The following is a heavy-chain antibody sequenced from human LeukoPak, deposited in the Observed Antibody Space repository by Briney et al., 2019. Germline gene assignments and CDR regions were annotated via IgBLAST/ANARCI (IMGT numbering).Heavy chain of an antibody. CDR1: GDSISSDDYY. CDR2: IYYSGST. J-gene: IGHJ4*02. CDR3: ASPRRRSRLDDHFDY. Sequence: PSETLSLTCTVSGDSISSDDYYWGWIRQHPGKGLEWIGFIYYSGSTSYNPSLKSRVTISIDTSKNQFSLKLSSVTAADTAVYYCASPRRRSRLDDHFDYWGQGTLVTVTS. V-gene: IGHV4-31*03. D-gene: IGHD2-2*01.